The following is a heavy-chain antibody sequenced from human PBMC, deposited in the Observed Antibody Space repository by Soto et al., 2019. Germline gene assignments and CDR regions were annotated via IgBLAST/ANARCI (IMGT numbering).Heavy chain of an antibody. CDR3: AKGRGGSGSLTPRVDF. V-gene: IGHV3-23*01. CDR1: GFTFNNYA. D-gene: IGHD3-10*01. J-gene: IGHJ4*02. CDR2: ISGGGDTT. Sequence: EVQLLESGGGLVQPGGSLRLSCAASGFTFNNYAMTWVRQPPGKGLEWVSAISGGGDTTSYADSVKGRFTVSIDGSKNTLYLQMSSLRAEDTAIYYCAKGRGGSGSLTPRVDFWGKGTLVNVSS.